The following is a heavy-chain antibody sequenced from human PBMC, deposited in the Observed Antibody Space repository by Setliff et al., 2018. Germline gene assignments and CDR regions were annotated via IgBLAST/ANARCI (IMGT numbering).Heavy chain of an antibody. Sequence: SETLSLTCTVSGDSISSRTYYWSWIRQPAGKGLEWIGHIYTSWSTIYNPSLKSRLTISVDTSKNQLSLTLSSVTAADTAVYYCVREGYSEYFQDWGRGTLVTVSS. D-gene: IGHD1-1*01. CDR1: GDSISSRTYY. J-gene: IGHJ1*01. CDR2: IYTSWST. CDR3: VREGYSEYFQD. V-gene: IGHV4-61*09.